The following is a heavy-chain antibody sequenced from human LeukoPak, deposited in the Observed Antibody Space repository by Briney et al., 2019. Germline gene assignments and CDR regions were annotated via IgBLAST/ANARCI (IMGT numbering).Heavy chain of an antibody. CDR3: AKDRDDYLWGSYLGAFDI. D-gene: IGHD3-16*01. CDR1: GYTFTSYY. Sequence: ASVKVSCKASGYTFTSYYMHWVRQAPGQGLEWMGIINPSGGSTSYAQKFQGRVTMTRDMSTSTVYMELSSLRSEDTAVYYCAKDRDDYLWGSYLGAFDIWGQGTMVTVSS. V-gene: IGHV1-46*01. CDR2: INPSGGST. J-gene: IGHJ3*02.